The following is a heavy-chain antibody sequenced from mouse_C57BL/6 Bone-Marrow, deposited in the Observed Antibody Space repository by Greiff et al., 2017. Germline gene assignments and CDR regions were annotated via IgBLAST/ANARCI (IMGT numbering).Heavy chain of an antibody. CDR2: ISSGGSYT. Sequence: DVQLVESGGGLVKPGGSLKLSCAASGFTFSSYAMSWVRQTPEKRLEWVATISSGGSYTYYPDSVKGRFTISRDNAKNTLYLQMSSLRSEDTAMYYCARQGAMDYWGQGTSVTVSS. J-gene: IGHJ4*01. CDR3: ARQGAMDY. CDR1: GFTFSSYA. V-gene: IGHV5-9-3*01.